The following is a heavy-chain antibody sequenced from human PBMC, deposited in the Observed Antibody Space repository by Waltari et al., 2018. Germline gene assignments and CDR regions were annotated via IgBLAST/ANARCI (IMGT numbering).Heavy chain of an antibody. CDR3: AKEIGALGTPVFDY. D-gene: IGHD6-13*01. J-gene: IGHJ4*02. CDR1: GFSFTASA. V-gene: IGHV3-23*01. CDR2: INNGGVDK. Sequence: EVKLLESGGGVAQPGGSLTLSCAASGFSFTASAMIWVRQTPDRGLEGVSGINNGGVDKYYTDSVKGRFTISRDNSRNTLYLQMSSLRAEDTAVYYCAKEIGALGTPVFDYWGQGTLVSVSS.